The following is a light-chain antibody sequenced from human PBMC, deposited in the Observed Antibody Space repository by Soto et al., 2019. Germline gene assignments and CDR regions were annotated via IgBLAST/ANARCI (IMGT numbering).Light chain of an antibody. CDR1: SSNIGAGYD. CDR2: GNT. J-gene: IGLJ1*01. V-gene: IGLV1-40*01. CDR3: QSYASSPSSTFV. Sequence: QSALTQQPSVSGAPGQRVTISCTGSSSNIGAGYDVHWYQQLPGAAPKLLIYGNTNRPSGVSDRFSGSKSGTSASLAITGLRPEDEADYYCQSYASSPSSTFVFGTGTKVTVL.